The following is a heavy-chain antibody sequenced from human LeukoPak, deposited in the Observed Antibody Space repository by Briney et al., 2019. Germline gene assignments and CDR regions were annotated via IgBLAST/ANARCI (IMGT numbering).Heavy chain of an antibody. J-gene: IGHJ4*02. CDR3: ARDRPRARYFDY. V-gene: IGHV1-69*04. CDR2: IIPILNVP. CDR1: GGIFNDYS. Sequence: GSSVTVSCKASGGIFNDYSISWVRQAPGQGLEWMGRIIPILNVPNYAQKFEGRVTITADKSTNTAYMELSSLKSEDTAVYFCARDRPRARYFDYWGQGTLVTVSS. D-gene: IGHD2-15*01.